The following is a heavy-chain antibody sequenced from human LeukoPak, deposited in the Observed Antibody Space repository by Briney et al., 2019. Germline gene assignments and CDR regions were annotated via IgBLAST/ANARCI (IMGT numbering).Heavy chain of an antibody. D-gene: IGHD3-22*01. CDR2: ISGSGGST. V-gene: IGHV3-23*01. CDR3: AKDLGDSSGYYYGPPPYYTPDY. Sequence: SGGSLRLSCAASGFTFSSYAMSWVRQAPGKGLEWVSAISGSGGSTYYADSVKGRFTISRDNSKNTLYLQMNSLRAEDTAVYYCAKDLGDSSGYYYGPPPYYTPDYWGQGTLVTVSS. CDR1: GFTFSSYA. J-gene: IGHJ4*02.